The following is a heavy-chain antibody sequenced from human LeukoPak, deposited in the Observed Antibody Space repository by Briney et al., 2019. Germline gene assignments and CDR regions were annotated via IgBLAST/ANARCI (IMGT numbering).Heavy chain of an antibody. V-gene: IGHV3-20*04. CDR2: INWNGGST. J-gene: IGHJ4*02. Sequence: TGGSLRLSCAASGFTFDDYGMSWVRQAPGKGLEWVSGINWNGGSTGYADSVKGRFTISRDNAKNSLYLQMNSLRAEDTAVYYCARPQGYDFWSGPFDYWGQGTLVTVSS. CDR3: ARPQGYDFWSGPFDY. CDR1: GFTFDDYG. D-gene: IGHD3-3*01.